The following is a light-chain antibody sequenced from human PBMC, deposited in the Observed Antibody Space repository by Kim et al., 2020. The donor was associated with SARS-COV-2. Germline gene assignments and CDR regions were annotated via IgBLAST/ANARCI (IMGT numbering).Light chain of an antibody. Sequence: EIVMTHSPATLSVSPGERATLSCRASQSVSSNLAWYQKKPGQAPRLLIYGASTRATGIPARFSGSGSGTEFTLTISSLQSEDFAVYYCQQYNNWWTFGQGTKVDIK. CDR2: GAS. CDR3: QQYNNWWT. CDR1: QSVSSN. J-gene: IGKJ1*01. V-gene: IGKV3-15*01.